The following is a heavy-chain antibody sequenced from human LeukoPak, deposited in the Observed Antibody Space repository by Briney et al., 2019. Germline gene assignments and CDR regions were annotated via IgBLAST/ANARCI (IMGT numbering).Heavy chain of an antibody. J-gene: IGHJ5*02. CDR3: ARSGDFWSGYSNWFDP. Sequence: ASVKVSSKASGGTFTIYAISWVRQAPGQGLECMGGIIPIFGTANYAQKFQGRVTITTDESTSTAYMELSSLRSEDTAVYYCARSGDFWSGYSNWFDPWGQGTLVTVSS. V-gene: IGHV1-69*05. D-gene: IGHD3-3*01. CDR2: IIPIFGTA. CDR1: GGTFTIYA.